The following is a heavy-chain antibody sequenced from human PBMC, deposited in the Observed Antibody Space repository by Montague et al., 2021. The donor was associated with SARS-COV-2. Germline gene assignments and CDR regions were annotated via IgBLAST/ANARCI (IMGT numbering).Heavy chain of an antibody. CDR1: SGSIISSGYY. V-gene: IGHV4-39*02. D-gene: IGHD3-10*01. CDR2: IYYSGTT. Sequence: SETLSLTSSVSSGSIISSGYYWGWIRQPPGKELEWIGNIYYSGTTYYXPSLQSRGTISVDTFKNHLSLRLSSVTAADTAVYFCARGMIRGVTTPFDYWGQGSQVTVSS. J-gene: IGHJ4*02. CDR3: ARGMIRGVTTPFDY.